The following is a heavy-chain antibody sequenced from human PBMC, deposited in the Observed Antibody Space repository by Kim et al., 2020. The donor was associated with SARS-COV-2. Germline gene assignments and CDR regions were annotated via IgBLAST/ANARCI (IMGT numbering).Heavy chain of an antibody. V-gene: IGHV3-11*06. J-gene: IGHJ3*02. CDR2: ISSSSSYT. Sequence: GGSLRLSCAASGFTFSDYYMSWIRQAPGKGLEWVSYISSSSSYTNYADSVKGRFTISRDNAKNSLYLQMNSLRAEDTAVYYCARDYGDMDAFDIWGQGTMVTVSS. D-gene: IGHD4-17*01. CDR3: ARDYGDMDAFDI. CDR1: GFTFSDYY.